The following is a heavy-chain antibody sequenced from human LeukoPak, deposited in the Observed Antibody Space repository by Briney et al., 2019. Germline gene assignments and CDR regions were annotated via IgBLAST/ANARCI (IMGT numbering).Heavy chain of an antibody. Sequence: ASVKVSCKASGYTFTDYYIHWVRQAPGQGLEWMGWINPNSGGTNYAQKFQGRVTMTRDTSISTAYMELSRLRSDDTAVYYCASLYNWNYKRLGDYWGQGTLVTVSS. V-gene: IGHV1-2*02. CDR2: INPNSGGT. D-gene: IGHD1-7*01. CDR1: GYTFTDYY. CDR3: ASLYNWNYKRLGDY. J-gene: IGHJ4*02.